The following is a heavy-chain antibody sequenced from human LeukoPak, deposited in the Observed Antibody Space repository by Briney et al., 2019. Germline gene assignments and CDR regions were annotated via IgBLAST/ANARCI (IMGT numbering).Heavy chain of an antibody. Sequence: GESLKISCKGSGYSFSSYRIGWVRQMPGEDLEWMGVIYPGDSETRQSPSFQGQVTISADKSISTAYLQWSSLKASDTAMYYCARRIAAWGAFDIWGQGTMVTVSS. D-gene: IGHD6-25*01. J-gene: IGHJ3*02. CDR1: GYSFSSYR. CDR3: ARRIAAWGAFDI. CDR2: IYPGDSET. V-gene: IGHV5-51*01.